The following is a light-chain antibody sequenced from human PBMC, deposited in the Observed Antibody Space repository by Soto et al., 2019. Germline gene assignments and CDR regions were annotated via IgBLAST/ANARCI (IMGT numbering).Light chain of an antibody. Sequence: DIQMTQSPSTLSASVGDRVTITCRASQSIRSWLAWYQQKPGKAHKLLIYTASSLESGVPSRFSGSGSGTEFTLTIRSLQPDDFATYYCQEYNSHSSYTFGQGTKLEIK. J-gene: IGKJ2*01. CDR3: QEYNSHSSYT. V-gene: IGKV1-5*03. CDR1: QSIRSW. CDR2: TAS.